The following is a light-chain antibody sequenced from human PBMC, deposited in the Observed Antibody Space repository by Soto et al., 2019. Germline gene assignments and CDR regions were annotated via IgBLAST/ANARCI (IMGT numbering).Light chain of an antibody. J-gene: IGKJ2*01. CDR3: QQTYSTPYT. Sequence: DIHMTQSPSYLSASVGDRVTVSCRASQRITTYVNWYQQKPGEAPKLLITTSGTLQRGVPSRFSGSVSGTDFTLTISSLQPADFATYFCQQTYSTPYTFGQGTKLEIK. CDR2: TSG. CDR1: QRITTY. V-gene: IGKV1-39*01.